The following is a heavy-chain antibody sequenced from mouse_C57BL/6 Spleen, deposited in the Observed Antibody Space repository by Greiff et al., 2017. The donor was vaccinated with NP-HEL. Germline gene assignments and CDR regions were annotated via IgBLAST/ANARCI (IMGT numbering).Heavy chain of an antibody. CDR1: GFTFSSYA. CDR2: ISDGGSYT. Sequence: EVQLVESGGGLVKPGGSLKLSCAASGFTFSSYAMSWVRQTPEKRLEWVATISDGGSYTYYPDNVKGRFTISRDNAKNNLYLQMSHLKSEDTAMYYCARVGNDGYFFDYWGQGTTLTVSS. V-gene: IGHV5-4*01. D-gene: IGHD2-3*01. J-gene: IGHJ2*01. CDR3: ARVGNDGYFFDY.